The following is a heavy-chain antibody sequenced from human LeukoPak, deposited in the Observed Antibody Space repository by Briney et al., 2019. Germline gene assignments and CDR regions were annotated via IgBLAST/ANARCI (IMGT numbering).Heavy chain of an antibody. V-gene: IGHV5-51*01. CDR3: ARRGVRGVITSHLDY. CDR2: IYPGDSDT. Sequence: GESLQISCKGSGYSFTSYWIGWVRPMPGKGLEWMGIIYPGDSDTRYSPSFQGQVTISADKSISTAYLQWSSLKASDTAMYYCARRGVRGVITSHLDYWGQGTLVTVSS. J-gene: IGHJ4*02. CDR1: GYSFTSYW. D-gene: IGHD3-10*01.